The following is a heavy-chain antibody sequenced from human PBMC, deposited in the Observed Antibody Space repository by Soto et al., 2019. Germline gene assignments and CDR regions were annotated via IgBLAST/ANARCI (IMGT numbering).Heavy chain of an antibody. Sequence: GGSLRLSCAASGFTFSSYAMSWVRQAPGKGLEWVSAISGSGGSTYYADSVKGRFTISRDNSKNTLYLQMNSLRAEDTAVYYCEKGRRKWELPGWFDPWGQGTLVPVSS. D-gene: IGHD1-26*01. J-gene: IGHJ5*02. CDR3: EKGRRKWELPGWFDP. CDR1: GFTFSSYA. V-gene: IGHV3-23*01. CDR2: ISGSGGST.